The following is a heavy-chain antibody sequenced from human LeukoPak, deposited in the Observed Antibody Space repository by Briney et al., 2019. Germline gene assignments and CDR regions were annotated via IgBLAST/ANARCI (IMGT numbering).Heavy chain of an antibody. CDR1: GYSIRSFY. Sequence: PSETLSLTCTVSGYSIRSFYWSWIRQPPGKGLEWIGYIYYSENTNYNPSLKSRVTMSLDTSKNQVSLKMTSVTAADTAVYYCARGHLEWAMSAFDLWGQGTMVTVSS. CDR3: ARGHLEWAMSAFDL. D-gene: IGHD3-3*01. V-gene: IGHV4-59*01. J-gene: IGHJ3*01. CDR2: IYYSENT.